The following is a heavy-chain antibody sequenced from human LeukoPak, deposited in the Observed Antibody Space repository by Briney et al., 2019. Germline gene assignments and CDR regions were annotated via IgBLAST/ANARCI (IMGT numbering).Heavy chain of an antibody. Sequence: KSGGSLRLACAASGCTFSSYEMNWVRQAPGKGLEWVAYISNSGSSKYYADSVKGRFTISRDNAKNSMYLEMNSLRAEDTALYYCARFYPICRRSSCYTPWGEGTWATVSS. V-gene: IGHV3-48*03. D-gene: IGHD2-2*01. CDR2: ISNSGSSK. CDR1: GCTFSSYE. CDR3: ARFYPICRRSSCYTP. J-gene: IGHJ1*01.